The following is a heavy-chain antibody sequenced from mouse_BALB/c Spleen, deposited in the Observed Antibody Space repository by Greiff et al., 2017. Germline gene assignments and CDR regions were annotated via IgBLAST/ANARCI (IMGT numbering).Heavy chain of an antibody. J-gene: IGHJ3*01. CDR3: ARCDGSSYGFAY. V-gene: IGHV3-8*02. CDR2: ISYSGST. D-gene: IGHD1-1*01. CDR1: GDSITSGY. Sequence: EVMLVESGPSLVKPSQTLSLTCSVTGDSITSGYWNWIRKFPGNKLEYMGYISYSGSTYYNPSLKSRISITRDTSKNQYYLQLNSVTTEDTATYYCARCDGSSYGFAYWGQGTLVTVSA.